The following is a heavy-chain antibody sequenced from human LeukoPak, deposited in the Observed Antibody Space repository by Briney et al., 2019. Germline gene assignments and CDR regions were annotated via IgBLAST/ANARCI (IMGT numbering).Heavy chain of an antibody. CDR2: IIPILGIA. V-gene: IGHV1-69*04. CDR3: ARGRDGYNWGYYYYGMGV. J-gene: IGHJ6*02. D-gene: IGHD5-24*01. CDR1: GGTFSSYA. Sequence: SVKVSCKASGGTFSSYAISWVRQAPGQGLEWMGRIIPILGIANYAQKFQGRVTITADKSTSTAYMELSSLRSEDTAVYYCARGRDGYNWGYYYYGMGVWGQGTTVTVSS.